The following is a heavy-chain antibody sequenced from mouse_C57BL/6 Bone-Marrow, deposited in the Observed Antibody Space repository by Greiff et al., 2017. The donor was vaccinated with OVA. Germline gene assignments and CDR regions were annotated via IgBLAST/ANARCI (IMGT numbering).Heavy chain of an antibody. CDR2: INPNNGGT. V-gene: IGHV1-26*01. J-gene: IGHJ3*01. Sequence: EVQLQQSGPELVKPGASVKISCKASGYTFTDYYMNWVKQSHGKSLEWIGDINPNNGGTSYNQKFKGKATLTVDKSSSTAYMELRSLTSEDSAVYYGARSDFAYWGQGTLVTVSA. CDR3: ARSDFAY. CDR1: GYTFTDYY.